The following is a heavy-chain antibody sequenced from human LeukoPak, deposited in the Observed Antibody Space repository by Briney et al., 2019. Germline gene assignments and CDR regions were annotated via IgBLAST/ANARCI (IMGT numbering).Heavy chain of an antibody. J-gene: IGHJ3*02. D-gene: IGHD2-2*01. Sequence: SQTLSLTCTVSGGSISSGSYYWSWIRQPAGKGLEWIGRIYTSGSTNYNPSLKSRVTISVDTSNNQFSLRLNSVTAADTAVYYCARRYCSITNCHDAFDIWGQGTMVTVSS. CDR3: ARRYCSITNCHDAFDI. CDR2: IYTSGST. V-gene: IGHV4-61*02. CDR1: GGSISSGSYY.